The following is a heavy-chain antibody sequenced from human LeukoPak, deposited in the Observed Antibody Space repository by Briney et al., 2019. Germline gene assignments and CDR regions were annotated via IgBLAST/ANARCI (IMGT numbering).Heavy chain of an antibody. CDR1: GYTFTGYY. Sequence: GASVKVSCKASGYTFTGYYMHWVRQAPGQGLEWMGWINPNSGGTNYAQKFQGRVTMTRDTSISTAYMELSRLRSDDTAVYYCARSHTTVTTSPFDYWGQGTLVTVSS. D-gene: IGHD4-17*01. CDR3: ARSHTTVTTSPFDY. CDR2: INPNSGGT. J-gene: IGHJ4*02. V-gene: IGHV1-2*02.